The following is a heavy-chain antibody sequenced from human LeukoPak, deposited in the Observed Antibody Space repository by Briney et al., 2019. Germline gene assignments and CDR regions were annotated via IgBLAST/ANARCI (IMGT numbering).Heavy chain of an antibody. J-gene: IGHJ6*02. Sequence: GGSLRLSCAASGFTFSSYEMNWVRQALGKGLEWVSYISSSGSTIYYADSVKGRFTISRDNAKNSLYLQMNSLRAEDTAVYYCARDYYGSGSYYTPLPNYGMDVWGQGTTVTVSS. V-gene: IGHV3-48*03. D-gene: IGHD3-10*01. CDR3: ARDYYGSGSYYTPLPNYGMDV. CDR1: GFTFSSYE. CDR2: ISSSGSTI.